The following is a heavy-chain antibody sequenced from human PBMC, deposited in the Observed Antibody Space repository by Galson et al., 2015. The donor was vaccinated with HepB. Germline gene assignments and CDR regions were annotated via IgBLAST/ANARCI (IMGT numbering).Heavy chain of an antibody. Sequence: SVKVSCKASGYTFTSYGISWVRQAPGQGLEWMGWISAYNGNTNYAQKLQGRVTMTTDTSTSTAYMELRSLRSDDTAVYYCARMRWELPDGRSGDYWGQGTLVTVSS. CDR1: GYTFTSYG. CDR2: ISAYNGNT. D-gene: IGHD1-26*01. V-gene: IGHV1-18*01. J-gene: IGHJ4*02. CDR3: ARMRWELPDGRSGDY.